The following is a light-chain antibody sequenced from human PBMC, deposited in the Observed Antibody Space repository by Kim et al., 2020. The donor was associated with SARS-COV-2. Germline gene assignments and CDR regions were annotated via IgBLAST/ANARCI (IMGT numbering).Light chain of an antibody. CDR3: QHYSTSSPS. V-gene: IGKV1-5*01. Sequence: DIQMTQSPSTLSASVGDRVSITCRASQNIGTWLAWYQQKPGKVPSLLIYGASNLERGVPSRSSGSGSGTEFTLTINSLQPDDFGSYYCQHYSTSSPSFGQGTKLEI. J-gene: IGKJ2*01. CDR2: GAS. CDR1: QNIGTW.